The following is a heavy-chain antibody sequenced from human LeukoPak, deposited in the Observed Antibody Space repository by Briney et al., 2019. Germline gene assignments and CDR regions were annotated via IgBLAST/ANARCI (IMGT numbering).Heavy chain of an antibody. V-gene: IGHV3-7*01. CDR2: IKPDGDTT. CDR3: SRGPSTTLTTF. Sequence: GGSLRLSCTASGFSFNTYWMTWVRQAPGKGLEWVANIKPDGDTTNYLDSVKGRFTIYRDNAKSSLHLQMNGLTAEDTAVYYCSRGPSTTLTTFWGQGTMVTVSS. D-gene: IGHD4-17*01. J-gene: IGHJ4*02. CDR1: GFSFNTYW.